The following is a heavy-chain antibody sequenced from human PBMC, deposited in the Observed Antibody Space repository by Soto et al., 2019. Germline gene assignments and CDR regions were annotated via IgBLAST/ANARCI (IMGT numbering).Heavy chain of an antibody. CDR1: GFTFRSQA. V-gene: IGHV3-30*04. D-gene: IGHD1-7*01. J-gene: IGHJ4*02. CDR2: ISYDGSVR. Sequence: GGSLRLSCAASGFTFRSQAMHWVRQAPGKGLEWVAVISYDGSVRYFADSVKGRFTISRDNSKNTLYLQMNSLTAEDTAMYYCARDLNWNFILNYWWQGTLVTVSS. CDR3: ARDLNWNFILNY.